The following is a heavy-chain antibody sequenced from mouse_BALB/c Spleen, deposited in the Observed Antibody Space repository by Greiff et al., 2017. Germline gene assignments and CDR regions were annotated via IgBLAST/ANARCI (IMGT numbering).Heavy chain of an antibody. V-gene: IGHV5-4*02. CDR3: ARRVQLGLDY. J-gene: IGHJ4*01. CDR2: ISDGGSYT. D-gene: IGHD3-1*01. CDR1: GFTFSDYY. Sequence: EVQRVESGGGLVKPGGSLKLSCAASGFTFSDYYMYWVRQTPEKRLEWVATISDGGSYTYYPDSVKGRFTISRDNAKNNLYLQMSSLKSEDTAMYYCARRVQLGLDYWGQGTSVTVSS.